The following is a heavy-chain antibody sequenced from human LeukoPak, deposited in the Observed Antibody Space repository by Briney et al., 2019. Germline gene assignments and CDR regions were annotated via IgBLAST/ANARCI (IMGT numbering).Heavy chain of an antibody. CDR1: GGTFSSYA. D-gene: IGHD3-22*01. CDR3: AIGPYYYDSSGYYDYFDY. CDR2: IIPIFGTA. Sequence: SVKISCKASGGTFSSYAISWVRQAPGQGLEWMGGIIPIFGTANYAQKFQGRVTITADESTSTAYMELSSLRSEDTAVYYCAIGPYYYDSSGYYDYFDYWGQGTLVTVSS. V-gene: IGHV1-69*13. J-gene: IGHJ4*02.